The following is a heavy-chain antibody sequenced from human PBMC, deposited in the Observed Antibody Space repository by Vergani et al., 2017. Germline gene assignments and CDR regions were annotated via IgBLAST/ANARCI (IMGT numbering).Heavy chain of an antibody. D-gene: IGHD4-17*01. CDR2: IWYDGSNK. CDR3: ARGALPYGDYFDY. J-gene: IGHJ4*02. Sequence: VQLVESGGGLVKPGGSLRLSCAASGFTFSSYGMHWVRQAPGKGLEWVAVIWYDGSNKYYADSVKGRFTISRDNSKNTLYLQMNSLRAEDTAVYYCARGALPYGDYFDYWGQGTLVTVSS. V-gene: IGHV3-33*08. CDR1: GFTFSSYG.